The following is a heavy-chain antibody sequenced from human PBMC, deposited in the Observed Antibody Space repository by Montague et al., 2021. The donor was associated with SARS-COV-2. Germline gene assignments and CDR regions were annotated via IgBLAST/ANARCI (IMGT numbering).Heavy chain of an antibody. D-gene: IGHD1-20*01. CDR1: GGSLSGYY. Sequence: SETLSLTCAVYGGSLSGYYWSWIRQPPGKGLEWIGEINHSGSTNYNPSLKSRVTISLDTSKNQFSLKLSSVTAADTAVYYCASGRRRYNWRDETSYYYGMDVWGQGTMVTVSS. CDR3: ASGRRRYNWRDETSYYYGMDV. CDR2: INHSGST. J-gene: IGHJ6*02. V-gene: IGHV4-34*01.